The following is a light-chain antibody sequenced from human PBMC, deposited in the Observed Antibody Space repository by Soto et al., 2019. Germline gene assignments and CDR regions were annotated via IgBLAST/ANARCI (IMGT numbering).Light chain of an antibody. CDR2: GAS. Sequence: EIVLTQSPGTLSLSPGERATLSCRASQSVSSSDLAWYQQKPGQAPRLLIYGASSRDTGIPDRFSGSGSGTDFTLTISRLEPEDFAVYYCQQYGSSPGITFGQGTRLEIK. J-gene: IGKJ5*01. CDR3: QQYGSSPGIT. CDR1: QSVSSSD. V-gene: IGKV3-20*01.